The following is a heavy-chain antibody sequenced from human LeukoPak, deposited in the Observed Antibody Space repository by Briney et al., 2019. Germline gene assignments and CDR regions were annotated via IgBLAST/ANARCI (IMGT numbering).Heavy chain of an antibody. J-gene: IGHJ3*02. V-gene: IGHV3-53*01. CDR2: IYSGGST. D-gene: IGHD2-2*01. Sequence: PGGSLRLSCAASGFTVSSNYMSWVRQAPGTGQEWVSVIYSGGSTYYADSVKDRFTISRDNAKNTLYLQMNSLRAEDTAVYYCARGVVSHRAFDIWGQGTMVTVSS. CDR3: ARGVVSHRAFDI. CDR1: GFTVSSNY.